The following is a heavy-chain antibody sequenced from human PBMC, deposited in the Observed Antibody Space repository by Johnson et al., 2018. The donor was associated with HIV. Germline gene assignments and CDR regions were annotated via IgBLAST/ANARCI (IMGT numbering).Heavy chain of an antibody. CDR3: ARARVGYSFAGWGTDAFDI. CDR1: GFTFSDYY. CDR2: ISSSGSTI. D-gene: IGHD5-18*01. V-gene: IGHV3-11*01. J-gene: IGHJ3*02. Sequence: QVQLVESGGGVVQPGRSLRLSCAASGFTFSDYYMNWIRQAPGKGLEWVSYISSSGSTIYYADSVKGRFIISRDNAKNSLYLQLNSLRAEDTAVYYCARARVGYSFAGWGTDAFDIWGQGTMVTVSS.